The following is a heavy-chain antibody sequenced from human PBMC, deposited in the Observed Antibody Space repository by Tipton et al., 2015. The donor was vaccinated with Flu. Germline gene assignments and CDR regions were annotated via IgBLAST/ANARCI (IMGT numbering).Heavy chain of an antibody. Sequence: SLRLSCTVSGLDFPKARMTWVRQAPGKGLEWVGRIKSENDGGTTDYAGPAKGRFIISRDDSQNTVYLQMNGLETEDTAVYFCKSGFDTWGPGTMVAVS. CDR2: IKSENDGGTT. CDR3: KSGFDT. CDR1: GLDFPKAR. D-gene: IGHD3-3*01. J-gene: IGHJ3*02. V-gene: IGHV3-15*01.